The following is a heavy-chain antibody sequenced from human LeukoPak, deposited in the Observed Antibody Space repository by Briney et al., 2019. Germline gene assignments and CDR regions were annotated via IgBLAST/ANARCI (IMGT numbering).Heavy chain of an antibody. CDR3: ASDIVVVPAAIWNHDAFDI. J-gene: IGHJ3*02. CDR1: GGTFSSYA. V-gene: IGHV1-69*01. Sequence: SVKVSCKASGGTFSSYAISWVRQAPGQGLEWMGGIIPIFGTVNYAQKFQGRVTITADESTSTAYMELSSLRSEDTAVYYCASDIVVVPAAIWNHDAFDIWGQGTMVAVSS. D-gene: IGHD2-2*01. CDR2: IIPIFGTV.